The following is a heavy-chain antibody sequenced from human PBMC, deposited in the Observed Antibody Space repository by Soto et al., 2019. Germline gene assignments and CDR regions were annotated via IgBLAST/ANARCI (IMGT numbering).Heavy chain of an antibody. D-gene: IGHD2-2*01. V-gene: IGHV3-23*01. Sequence: EVQLLESGGDLVQPGGSLRLSCVVSGVSIRAYAMSWVRRAPGKGPEWVSAMTGSGDRTYHAASVMGRFTISRDNSRNTVYQQTTTLRSEDSAVYFCSLCITYYLDYWGQGALVTVSS. CDR3: SLCITYYLDY. J-gene: IGHJ4*02. CDR2: MTGSGDRT. CDR1: GVSIRAYA.